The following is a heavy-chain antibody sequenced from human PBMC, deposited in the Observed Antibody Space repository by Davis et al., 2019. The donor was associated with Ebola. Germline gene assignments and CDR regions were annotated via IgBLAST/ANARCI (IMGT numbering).Heavy chain of an antibody. D-gene: IGHD5-18*01. Sequence: HPQTLSLTSAISGDSPSINRGSWNWIRQSPSRGPEWLGRTYYNSKWYNDYAMSVKGRITINPDTSKNQFSLQLNPVTPEDTALYYCARGWLRAGMDIWGEGTTVTVSS. J-gene: IGHJ6*04. CDR2: TYYNSKWYN. CDR1: GDSPSINRGS. CDR3: ARGWLRAGMDI. V-gene: IGHV6-1*01.